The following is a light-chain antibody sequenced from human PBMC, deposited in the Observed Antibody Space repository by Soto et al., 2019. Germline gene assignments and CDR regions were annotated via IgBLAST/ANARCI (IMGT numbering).Light chain of an antibody. Sequence: DIQMTQSPSSLSASVGDRVTITCRASQSISNYLNWYQQKPGKAPKLLIYAASSLQSGVPSRFSGSGSETEFTLTISSLQPEDFATYSCQQSYTTLFTFGPGTNVDI. CDR1: QSISNY. CDR3: QQSYTTLFT. J-gene: IGKJ3*01. CDR2: AAS. V-gene: IGKV1-39*01.